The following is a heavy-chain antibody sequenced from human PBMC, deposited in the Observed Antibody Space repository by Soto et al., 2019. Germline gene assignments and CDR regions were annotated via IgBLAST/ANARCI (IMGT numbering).Heavy chain of an antibody. Sequence: SEPLSLTCAVYGGSFSVYYWSWIRQPPGKGLEWIGEINHSGSTNYNPSLKSRVTISVDTSKNQFSLKLSSVTAADTAVYYCVRWGPRSIAADSYYYYYYGMDVWGQGTTVTVSS. D-gene: IGHD6-6*01. V-gene: IGHV4-34*01. CDR1: GGSFSVYY. CDR3: VRWGPRSIAADSYYYYYYGMDV. J-gene: IGHJ6*02. CDR2: INHSGST.